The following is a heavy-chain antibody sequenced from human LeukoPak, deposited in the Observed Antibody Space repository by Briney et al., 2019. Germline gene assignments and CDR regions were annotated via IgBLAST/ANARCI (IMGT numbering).Heavy chain of an antibody. Sequence: TSETLSLTCAVYGGSFSGYYWSWIRQPPGKGLEWIGEINHSGSTNYNPSLKSRVTISVDTSKNQFSLKLSSVTAADTAVYYCAGPGSYYYDSSGYYYEYFQHWGQGTLVTVSS. CDR1: GGSFSGYY. V-gene: IGHV4-34*01. J-gene: IGHJ1*01. CDR3: AGPGSYYYDSSGYYYEYFQH. D-gene: IGHD3-22*01. CDR2: INHSGST.